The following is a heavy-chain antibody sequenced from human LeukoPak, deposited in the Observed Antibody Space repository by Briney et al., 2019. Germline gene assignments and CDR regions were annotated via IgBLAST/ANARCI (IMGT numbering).Heavy chain of an antibody. D-gene: IGHD1-26*01. CDR3: TKDRWELPKRNYMDV. Sequence: GGSLRLSCVASGFTFSSYAMSWVRQAPGKGLEWVSGISGSGVSGAGTYYADSVKARFTISRDNSKNTLYLQMNSLRAEDTAEYYCTKDRWELPKRNYMDVWGKGTTVTVSS. J-gene: IGHJ6*03. V-gene: IGHV3-23*01. CDR1: GFTFSSYA. CDR2: ISGSGVSGAGT.